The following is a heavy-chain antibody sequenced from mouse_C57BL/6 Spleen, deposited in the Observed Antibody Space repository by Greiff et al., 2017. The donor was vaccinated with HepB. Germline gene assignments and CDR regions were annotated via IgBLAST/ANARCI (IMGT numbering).Heavy chain of an antibody. CDR3: ASELTGNQGLAY. D-gene: IGHD4-1*01. J-gene: IGHJ3*01. CDR1: GYSFTDFH. Sequence: VQLQQSGPELVKPGASVKISCKASGYSFTDFHLNWVKQSHGKSLEWFGVINPNYGTTSYNQKFTGKATLTVDQSSSTAYMQLNSLTSEDSAVYYCASELTGNQGLAYWGQGTLVTVSA. CDR2: INPNYGTT. V-gene: IGHV1-39*01.